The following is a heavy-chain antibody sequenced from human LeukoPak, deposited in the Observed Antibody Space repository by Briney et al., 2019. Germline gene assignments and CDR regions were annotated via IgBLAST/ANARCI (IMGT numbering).Heavy chain of an antibody. CDR2: ISCCGGST. V-gene: IGHV3-23*01. CDR1: GFTFSSYA. J-gene: IGHJ4*02. D-gene: IGHD5-18*01. CDR3: ARRIQLWSRPFDY. Sequence: PGGSLRLSCAASGFTFSSYAMSSVRQAPGKGLEWVSAISCCGGSTYYADSVKGRFTISRDNSKNTLYLQMNSLRAEDTAVYYCARRIQLWSRPFDYWGQGTLVTVSS.